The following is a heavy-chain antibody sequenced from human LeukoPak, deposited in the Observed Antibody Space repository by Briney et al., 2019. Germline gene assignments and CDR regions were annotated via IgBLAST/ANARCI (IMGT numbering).Heavy chain of an antibody. Sequence: GGSLRLSCAASGFTFNNYGMHWVRQAPGKGLEWVSSISSSSSYIYYADSVKGRFTISRDNAKNSLYLQMNSLRAEDTAVYYCASLPDYGDNALYWYFDLWGRGTLVTVSS. J-gene: IGHJ2*01. CDR3: ASLPDYGDNALYWYFDL. D-gene: IGHD4-17*01. CDR2: ISSSSSYI. CDR1: GFTFNNYG. V-gene: IGHV3-21*01.